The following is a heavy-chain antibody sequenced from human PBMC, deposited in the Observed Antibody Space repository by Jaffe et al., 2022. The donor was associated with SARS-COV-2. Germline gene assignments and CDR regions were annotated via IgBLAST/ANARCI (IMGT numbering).Heavy chain of an antibody. J-gene: IGHJ6*03. CDR3: AKANHVDIEPPSNYYYYMDV. CDR1: GFTFDNYA. D-gene: IGHD2-15*01. CDR2: INWNGATK. Sequence: EVQLVESGGGLAQPGRSLRLSCAASGFTFDNYAMHWVRQAPGRGLEWISSINWNGATKGYADSVRGRFTISRDNARNSLFLQVDSLRPEDTAFYYCAKANHVDIEPPSNYYYYMDVWGGGTTVTVSS. V-gene: IGHV3-9*01.